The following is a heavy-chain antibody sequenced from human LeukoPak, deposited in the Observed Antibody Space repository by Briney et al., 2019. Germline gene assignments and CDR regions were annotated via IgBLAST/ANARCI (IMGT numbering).Heavy chain of an antibody. Sequence: KPGGPLRLSCAASGFTFSSYSMNWVRQAPGKGLEWVSSISSSSSYIYYADSVKGRFTISRDNAKNSLYLQMNSLRAEDTAVYYCARPLAMAHYYYYYMDVWGKGTTVTVSS. V-gene: IGHV3-21*01. CDR3: ARPLAMAHYYYYYMDV. J-gene: IGHJ6*03. CDR2: ISSSSSYI. CDR1: GFTFSSYS. D-gene: IGHD5-18*01.